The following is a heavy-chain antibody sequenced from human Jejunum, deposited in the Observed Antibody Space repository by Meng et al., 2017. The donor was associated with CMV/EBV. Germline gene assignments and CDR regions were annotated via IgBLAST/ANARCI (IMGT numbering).Heavy chain of an antibody. D-gene: IGHD2-2*01. V-gene: IGHV3-21*01. CDR2: ISSSSSYI. CDR3: ARDTHEYCSTTSCSDAFDI. CDR1: FSGYS. Sequence: FSGYSMNCVRQAPGKGLEWVSSISSSSSYIYYADSVKDRFTISRDKAKNSLYLQMNSLRAEDTAVYYCARDTHEYCSTTSCSDAFDIWGQGTMVTVSS. J-gene: IGHJ3*02.